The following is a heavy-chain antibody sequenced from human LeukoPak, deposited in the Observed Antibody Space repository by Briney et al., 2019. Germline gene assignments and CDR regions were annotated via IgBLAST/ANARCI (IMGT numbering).Heavy chain of an antibody. J-gene: IGHJ1*01. Sequence: GGSLRLSCAASGFTFSSHAMSWVRQAPGKGLEWVSSISGSGGTTYYADSVKGRFTISRDNSKNTLYLQMNSLRAEDTAVYHCTTTMSLFQNWGQGTLVTVSS. CDR1: GFTFSSHA. CDR3: TTTMSLFQN. D-gene: IGHD4-17*01. CDR2: ISGSGGTT. V-gene: IGHV3-23*01.